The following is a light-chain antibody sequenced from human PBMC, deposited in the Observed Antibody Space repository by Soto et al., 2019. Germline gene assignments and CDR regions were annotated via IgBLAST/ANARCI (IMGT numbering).Light chain of an antibody. CDR3: SSYAGSNNLV. CDR2: EVS. J-gene: IGLJ2*01. CDR1: SSDVGAYNY. Sequence: QSALTQPPSASGSPGQSVTISCTGTSSDVGAYNYVSWYQQHPGKAPKLMIYEVSQRPSGVPDRFSGSESGYTASLTVSGLQAEDEADYYCSSYAGSNNLVFGGGTKLTVL. V-gene: IGLV2-8*01.